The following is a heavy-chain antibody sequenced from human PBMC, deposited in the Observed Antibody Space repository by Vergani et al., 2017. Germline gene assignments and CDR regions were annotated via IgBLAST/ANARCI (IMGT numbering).Heavy chain of an antibody. D-gene: IGHD2-15*01. CDR2: LSWISGSI. CDR1: LFPFPHYP. Sequence: EVQLLESGGGLVQPPPXLPLSXPPXLFPFPHYPLPLVPQAPAEGLACVSGLSWISGSIGYADSVKGRFTISRDNAKNSLYLQMNSLRAEVTALYYCAKDIGEEALYYFDYWGQGTLVTVSS. J-gene: IGHJ4*02. V-gene: IGHV3-9*01. CDR3: AKDIGEEALYYFDY.